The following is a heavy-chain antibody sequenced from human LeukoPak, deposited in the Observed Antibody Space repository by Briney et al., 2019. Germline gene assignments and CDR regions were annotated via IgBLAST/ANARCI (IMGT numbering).Heavy chain of an antibody. D-gene: IGHD3-9*01. CDR3: AKDQRYGILTGYYHY. V-gene: IGHV3-23*01. Sequence: PGESLRLSCVASGFTVGSNYMSWVRQAPGKGLEWVSAISGGGSSTYYADSVKGRLTISRDNSKNTLDLQMNSLRAEDTAVYYCAKDQRYGILTGYYHYWGQGTLVTVSS. J-gene: IGHJ4*02. CDR2: ISGGGSST. CDR1: GFTVGSNY.